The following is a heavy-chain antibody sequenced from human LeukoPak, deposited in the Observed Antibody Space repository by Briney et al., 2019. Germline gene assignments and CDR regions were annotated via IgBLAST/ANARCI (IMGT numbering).Heavy chain of an antibody. CDR3: ATSGGLAIYYFDY. Sequence: PSETLSLTCTVSGGSISSRPYSWGWIRQPPGKGLEWIEYIYYSGSTNYNPSLKSRVSMSVDTSKNQFSLKLSSVTAADTAVYYCATSGGLAIYYFDYWGQGTLVTVSS. CDR1: GGSISSRPYS. J-gene: IGHJ4*02. V-gene: IGHV4-61*01. CDR2: IYYSGST. D-gene: IGHD1-1*01.